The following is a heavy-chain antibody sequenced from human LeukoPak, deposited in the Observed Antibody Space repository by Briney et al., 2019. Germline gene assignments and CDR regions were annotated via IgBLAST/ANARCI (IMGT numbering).Heavy chain of an antibody. CDR1: GFTVSSNS. J-gene: IGHJ4*02. CDR2: IYSDNT. CDR3: ARDIENHSPSGAYFDS. Sequence: LPGGSLRLSCTVSGFTVSSNSMSWVRQAPGKGLEWVSFIYSDNTHYSDSVKGRFTISRDNSKNTLYLQMNSLRAEDTAVYYCARDIENHSPSGAYFDSWGQGTLVTVSS. D-gene: IGHD3-10*01. V-gene: IGHV3-53*01.